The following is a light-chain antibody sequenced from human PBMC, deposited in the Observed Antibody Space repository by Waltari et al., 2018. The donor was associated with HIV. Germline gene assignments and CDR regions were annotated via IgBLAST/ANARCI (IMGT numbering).Light chain of an antibody. CDR2: EVT. CDR1: SSDVGGYNY. Sequence: SASGSPGQSVTISCTGTSSDVGGYNYVSWYQQHPGNAPKLIIYEVTERPSGVPDRFSGSKSGNTASLTVSGLQAEDEADYYCSSYAGSNKLVFGGGTKLTVV. V-gene: IGLV2-8*01. CDR3: SSYAGSNKLV. J-gene: IGLJ2*01.